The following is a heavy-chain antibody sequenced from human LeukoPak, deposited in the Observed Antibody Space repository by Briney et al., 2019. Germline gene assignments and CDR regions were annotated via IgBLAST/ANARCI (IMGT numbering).Heavy chain of an antibody. CDR1: GYTLTELP. J-gene: IGHJ3*02. CDR2: FDPEDGET. V-gene: IGHV1-24*01. CDR3: ATPLGGYSSSWYLDAFDI. D-gene: IGHD6-13*01. Sequence: ASVKVSCKVSGYTLTELPMHWVRQAPGKGLEWMGGFDPEDGETIYAQKFQGRVTMTEDTSTDTAYMELSSLRSEDTAVYYCATPLGGYSSSWYLDAFDIWGQGTMVTVSS.